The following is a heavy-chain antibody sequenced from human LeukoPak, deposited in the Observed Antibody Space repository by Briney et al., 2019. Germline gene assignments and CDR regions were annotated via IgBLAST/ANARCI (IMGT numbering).Heavy chain of an antibody. V-gene: IGHV3-23*01. CDR2: ISESGDGT. CDR3: AKQYVNR. Sequence: SGGSLRLSCAASGFSFKSYAMNWVRQAPGKGLEWVSSISESGDGTHYADSVKGRFAISRDNSLNTLYLQMNGLTAEDTAVYYCAKQYVNRWGQGTLVTVSS. CDR1: GFSFKSYA. J-gene: IGHJ5*02. D-gene: IGHD3-16*01.